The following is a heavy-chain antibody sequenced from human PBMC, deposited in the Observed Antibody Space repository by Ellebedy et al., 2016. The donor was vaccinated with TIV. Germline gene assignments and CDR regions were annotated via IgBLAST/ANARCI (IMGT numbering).Heavy chain of an antibody. Sequence: PGGSLRLSCAASGFTFSSYGMHWVRQAPGKGLEWVAVIWYDGSNKYYADSVKGRFTISRDNSKNTLYLQMNSLRAEDTAVYYCAKDVLVGTTPPSLDSWGQGTLVTVSS. V-gene: IGHV3-33*06. D-gene: IGHD3-22*01. CDR3: AKDVLVGTTPPSLDS. CDR1: GFTFSSYG. CDR2: IWYDGSNK. J-gene: IGHJ4*02.